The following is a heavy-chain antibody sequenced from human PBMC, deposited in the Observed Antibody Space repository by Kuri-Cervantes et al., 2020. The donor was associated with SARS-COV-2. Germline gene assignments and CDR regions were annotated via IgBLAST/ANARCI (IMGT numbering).Heavy chain of an antibody. CDR1: GGSIRSGAYY. V-gene: IGHV4-31*03. J-gene: IGHJ1*01. CDR3: ATDKPSYGGNGYLEL. CDR2: IYYNGIT. Sequence: SEILSLTCPVSGGSIRSGAYYCHWIRHRPGKGLEWIGNIYYNGITYYNPSLKSRITISVDTSKNQFSLKLSSVTAADTAVYYCATDKPSYGGNGYLELWGQGTLVTVSS. D-gene: IGHD4-23*01.